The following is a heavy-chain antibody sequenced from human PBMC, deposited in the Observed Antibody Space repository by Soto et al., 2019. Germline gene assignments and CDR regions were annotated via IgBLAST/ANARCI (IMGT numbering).Heavy chain of an antibody. CDR2: ISYDGSNK. Sequence: GGSLRLSCGASGFTFSSYAMHWVRQAPGKGLEWVAVISYDGSNKYYADSVKGRFTISRDNSKNTLYLQMNSLRAEDTAVYYCARAGEERWLHSAFDIWGQGT. CDR3: ARAGEERWLHSAFDI. J-gene: IGHJ3*02. V-gene: IGHV3-30-3*01. D-gene: IGHD5-12*01. CDR1: GFTFSSYA.